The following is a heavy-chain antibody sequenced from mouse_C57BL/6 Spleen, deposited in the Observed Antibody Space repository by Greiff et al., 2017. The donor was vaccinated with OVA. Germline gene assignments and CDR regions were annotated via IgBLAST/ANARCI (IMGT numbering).Heavy chain of an antibody. J-gene: IGHJ4*01. V-gene: IGHV14-4*01. CDR2: IDPENGYT. CDR1: GFNIKDGY. CDR3: TGHYYAMDY. Sequence: VQLQQSGAELVRPGASVKLSCTASGFNIKDGYMHWVKQRPEQGLEWIGWIDPENGYTEYASKFQGKATITADTSSNTAYLQLSSLTSEDTAVYYCTGHYYAMDYWGQGTSVTVSS.